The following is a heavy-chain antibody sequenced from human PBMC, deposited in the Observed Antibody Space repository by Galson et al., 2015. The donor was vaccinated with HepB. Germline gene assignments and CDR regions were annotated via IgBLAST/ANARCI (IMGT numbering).Heavy chain of an antibody. D-gene: IGHD6-19*01. CDR2: ISYDGNNK. J-gene: IGHJ4*02. CDR1: GFSFSIYA. CDR3: TRDHGSSGWDGPDY. V-gene: IGHV3-30-3*01. Sequence: SLRLSCAASGFSFSIYAIHWVRQAPGKGLEWLAIISYDGNNKYYADSVKGRFTISRDNSKNTLYLQMNSLRAEDTAMYYCTRDHGSSGWDGPDYWGQGTLVTVSS.